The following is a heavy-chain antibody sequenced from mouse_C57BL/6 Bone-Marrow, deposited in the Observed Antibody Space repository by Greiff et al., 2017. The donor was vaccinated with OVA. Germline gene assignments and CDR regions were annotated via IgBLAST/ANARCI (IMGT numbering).Heavy chain of an antibody. V-gene: IGHV1-69*01. Sequence: QVQLQQPGAELVMPGASVKLSCKASGYTFTSYWMHWVKQRPGQGLEWIGEIDPSDSYTNYHQKFKGKSTLTVDKSSRTAHMQLSSLTSEDAAVYYCARGDYDAAGFADWGQGTLVTVSA. CDR1: GYTFTSYW. CDR3: ARGDYDAAGFAD. CDR2: IDPSDSYT. J-gene: IGHJ3*01. D-gene: IGHD2-4*01.